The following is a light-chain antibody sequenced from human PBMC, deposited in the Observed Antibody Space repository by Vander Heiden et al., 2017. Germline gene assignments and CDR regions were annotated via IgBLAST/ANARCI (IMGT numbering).Light chain of an antibody. CDR2: GKN. Sequence: SSGLTQDPAVSVPLGQSVRFTCHGDSPRSSDVSWYQQKPGQAPVRVSYGKNNRPSGIPDRFSGSSSGNTASLTITGAQAEDEADDYWNSGDSSGKHRVVGGGTKLTVL. J-gene: IGLJ3*02. CDR3: NSGDSSGKHRV. V-gene: IGLV3-19*01. CDR1: SPRSSD.